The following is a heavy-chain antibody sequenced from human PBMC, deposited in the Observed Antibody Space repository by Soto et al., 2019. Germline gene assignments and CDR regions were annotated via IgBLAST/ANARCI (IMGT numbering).Heavy chain of an antibody. CDR1: GFTFDDYA. V-gene: IGHV3-9*01. CDR3: AKDYGCNHWIDC. D-gene: IGHD4-17*01. CDR2: ISYDSGAI. Sequence: EVQLVESGGGLVQPGRSLRLSCAASGFTFDDYAMHWVRRAPGKGLEWVSGISYDSGAIGYADSVRGRFTISRDNARNSLFLQLNSLRHGDTALYYCAKDYGCNHWIDCLGLGTLVTVSS. J-gene: IGHJ4*02.